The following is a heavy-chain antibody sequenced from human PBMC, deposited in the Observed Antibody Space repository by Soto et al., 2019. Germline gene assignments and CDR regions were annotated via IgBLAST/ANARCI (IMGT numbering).Heavy chain of an antibody. Sequence: SETLSLTCTVSGGSIDTFYWSWVRPPAGKGLEWIGRIFSSGSTSFNPSLESRVAMSVDTSKNHFSPNLSSVTAADMAVYYCAREGSYSAYNFAHGIQLWSFDFWGQGALVTV. CDR1: GGSIDTFY. V-gene: IGHV4-4*07. CDR2: IFSSGST. J-gene: IGHJ4*02. D-gene: IGHD5-12*01. CDR3: AREGSYSAYNFAHGIQLWSFDF.